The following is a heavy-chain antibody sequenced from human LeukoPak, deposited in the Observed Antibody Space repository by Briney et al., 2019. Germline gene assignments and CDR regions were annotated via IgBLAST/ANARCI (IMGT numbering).Heavy chain of an antibody. J-gene: IGHJ6*03. D-gene: IGHD1-7*01. CDR1: GFTFSSYW. V-gene: IGHV3-7*01. CDR2: IKQDGSEK. CDR3: ARAAELELYEDNYYYYYYMDV. Sequence: GGSLRLSCAASGFTFSSYWMSWVRQAPGKGLEWVANIKQDGSEKYYVDSVKGRFTISRDNAKNSLYLQMNSLRAEDTAVYYCARAAELELYEDNYYYYYYMDVWGKGTTVTVSS.